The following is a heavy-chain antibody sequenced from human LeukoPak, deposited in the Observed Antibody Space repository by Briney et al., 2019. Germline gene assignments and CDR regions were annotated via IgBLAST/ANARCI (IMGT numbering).Heavy chain of an antibody. V-gene: IGHV3-21*01. J-gene: IGHJ6*03. D-gene: IGHD2-15*01. CDR3: ARDHELYCSGGSCSRMDV. CDR2: ISTSSSYI. Sequence: PGGSLRLSCAAPGFTFSSYSMNWVRQAPGKGLEWVSSISTSSSYIYYADSVKGRFTISRDNAKKSLYLQMSSLRAEDTAVYYCARDHELYCSGGSCSRMDVWGKGTTVTISS. CDR1: GFTFSSYS.